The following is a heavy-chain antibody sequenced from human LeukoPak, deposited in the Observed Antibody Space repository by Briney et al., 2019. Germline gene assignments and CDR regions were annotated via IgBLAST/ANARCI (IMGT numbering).Heavy chain of an antibody. CDR2: IFNSGST. D-gene: IGHD6-13*01. V-gene: IGHV4-59*12. CDR3: ARDKSGAAAGADY. Sequence: SETLSLTCTVSGGSISSYYWSWIRQPPGKGLEWIGYIFNSGSTYYNPSLKSRVTISVDTSKNQFSLKLSSVTAADTAVYYCARDKSGAAAGADYWGQGTLVTVSS. CDR1: GGSISSYY. J-gene: IGHJ4*02.